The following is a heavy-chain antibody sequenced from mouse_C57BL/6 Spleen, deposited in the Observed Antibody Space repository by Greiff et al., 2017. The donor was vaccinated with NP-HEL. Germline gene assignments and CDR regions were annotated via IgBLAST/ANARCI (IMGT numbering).Heavy chain of an antibody. J-gene: IGHJ4*01. CDR2: IDPSDSYT. D-gene: IGHD1-1*01. V-gene: IGHV1-69*01. Sequence: QVQLQQPGAELVMPGASVKLSCKASGYTFTSYWMHWVKQRPGQGLEWIGEIDPSDSYTNYNQKFKGKSTLTVDTSSSTAYMQLSSLTSEDSAVYYCARLLNYYAMDYWGQGTSVTVSS. CDR3: ARLLNYYAMDY. CDR1: GYTFTSYW.